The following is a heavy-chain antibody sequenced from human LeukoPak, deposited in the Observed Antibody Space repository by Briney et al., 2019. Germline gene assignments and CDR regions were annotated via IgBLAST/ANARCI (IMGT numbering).Heavy chain of an antibody. CDR3: ARDQSIAAREYYFDS. Sequence: SVKVSCKAFGGTFRSYGISWVRQAPGQGLEWTGGIIPIFGTASYPQKFQGRVSITTDESTSTAYMELSSLRSEDTAVYYCARDQSIAAREYYFDSWGQGTLVTVSS. V-gene: IGHV1-69*05. CDR2: IIPIFGTA. J-gene: IGHJ4*02. D-gene: IGHD6-6*01. CDR1: GGTFRSYG.